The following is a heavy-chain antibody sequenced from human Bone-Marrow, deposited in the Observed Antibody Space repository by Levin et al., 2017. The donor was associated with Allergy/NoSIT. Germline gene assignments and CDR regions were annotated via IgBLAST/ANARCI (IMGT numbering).Heavy chain of an antibody. CDR1: GFTFDDYA. CDR2: ISWNSGSI. D-gene: IGHD1-1*01. CDR3: AKDMAGTRIPYYYYYGMDV. Sequence: SLKISCAASGFTFDDYAMHWVRQAPGKGLEWVSGISWNSGSIGYADSVKGRFTISRDNAKDSLYLQMNSLRAEDTALYYCAKDMAGTRIPYYYYYGMDVWGQGTTVTVSS. V-gene: IGHV3-9*01. J-gene: IGHJ6*02.